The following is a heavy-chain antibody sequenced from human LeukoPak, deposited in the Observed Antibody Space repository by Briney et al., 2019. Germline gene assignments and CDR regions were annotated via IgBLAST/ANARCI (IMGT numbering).Heavy chain of an antibody. V-gene: IGHV1-2*02. J-gene: IGHJ4*02. CDR1: GYSFTGYF. CDR3: ARSGSTGYSLDY. CDR2: IDPSSGDT. D-gene: IGHD3-22*01. Sequence: ASVKVSCKASGYSFTGYFIHWVRQAPGQGLEWMGCIDPSSGDTKYAQKFQGRVSMPRDTSTRTAYMELSRLRSDDTAVYFCARSGSTGYSLDYWGQGTLVTVSS.